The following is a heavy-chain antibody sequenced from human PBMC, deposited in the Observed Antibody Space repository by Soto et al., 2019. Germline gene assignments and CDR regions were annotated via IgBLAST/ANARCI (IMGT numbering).Heavy chain of an antibody. V-gene: IGHV3-73*01. CDR1: GFTFSASA. Sequence: EVQLVESGGGLVQPGGSLKLSCAGSGFTFSASAMHWVRQASGKGLEWVGRIRTKGNNYATAYAESVKGRFTISRDDSKNTAYLQMNSLKTEGTAVYSCTRHGVAGWGQGTMVTVSS. CDR2: IRTKGNNYAT. D-gene: IGHD6-19*01. CDR3: TRHGVAG. J-gene: IGHJ3*01.